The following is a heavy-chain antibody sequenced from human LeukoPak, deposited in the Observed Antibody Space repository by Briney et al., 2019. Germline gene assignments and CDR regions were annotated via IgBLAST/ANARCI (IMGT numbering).Heavy chain of an antibody. CDR1: GFTFSSYW. CDR2: IKQDGSEK. V-gene: IGHV3-7*01. CDR3: ARDGSPVRLLEWFTFPNNWFDP. J-gene: IGHJ5*02. D-gene: IGHD3-3*01. Sequence: GGSLRLSCAASGFTFSSYWMSWVRQAPGKGLEWVANIKQDGSEKYYVDSVKGRFTISRDNAKNSLYLQMNSLRAEDTAVYYCARDGSPVRLLEWFTFPNNWFDPWGQGTLVTVSS.